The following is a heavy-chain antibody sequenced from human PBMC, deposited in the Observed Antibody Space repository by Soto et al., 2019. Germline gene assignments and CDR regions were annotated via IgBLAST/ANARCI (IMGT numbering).Heavy chain of an antibody. CDR3: AREGSSRSFAF. V-gene: IGHV1-46*01. CDR1: GYTFTSYY. Sequence: GSSVKVSCKAAGYTFTSYYMHWVRQAPGQGLEWMGIINPSGGSTSYAQKFQGRVTMTRDTSTSTVYMELSRLRSEDTAVYYCAREGSSRSFAFRGQGTLVTVSS. J-gene: IGHJ4*02. CDR2: INPSGGST. D-gene: IGHD6-13*01.